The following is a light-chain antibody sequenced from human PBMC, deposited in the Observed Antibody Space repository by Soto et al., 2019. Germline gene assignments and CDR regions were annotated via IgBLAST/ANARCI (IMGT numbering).Light chain of an antibody. V-gene: IGLV2-14*03. J-gene: IGLJ1*01. CDR2: DVS. CDR3: SSYTSSNTYV. Sequence: ALTQPASVSGSPGQSITISCTGTISDVSGYNFVSWYQQYPGEAPKLMIYDVSNRPSGVSNRFSGSKSGNTASLTISGLQAEDEADYYCSSYTSSNTYVFGTGTKLTVL. CDR1: ISDVSGYNF.